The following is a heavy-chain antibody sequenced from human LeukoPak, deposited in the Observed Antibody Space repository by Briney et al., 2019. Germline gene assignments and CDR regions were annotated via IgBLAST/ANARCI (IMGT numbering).Heavy chain of an antibody. CDR2: IYYSGST. D-gene: IGHD3-3*01. J-gene: IGHJ4*02. CDR1: GGSISSGGYY. Sequence: SETLSLTCTVSGGSISSGGYYWSWIRQHPGKGLEWIGYIYYSGSTYYNPSLKSRVTIPVDTSKNQFSLRLSSVTAADTAVYYCARVFNYDLSSAYYIGYWGQGSLVTVSS. V-gene: IGHV4-31*03. CDR3: ARVFNYDLSSAYYIGY.